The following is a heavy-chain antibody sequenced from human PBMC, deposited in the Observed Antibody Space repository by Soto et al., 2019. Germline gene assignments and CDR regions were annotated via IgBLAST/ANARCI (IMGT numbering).Heavy chain of an antibody. CDR2: ISGSGFTP. J-gene: IGHJ5*02. V-gene: IGHV3-23*01. CDR3: VNSDSTSAP. CDR1: GFTFSEYA. Sequence: WGSLRLSCSASGFTFSEYAMTWFRQAPGKGLDWVASISGSGFTPYYAASVKGRFTISRDNSKNMVYLQMNSLRVEDTAIYYCVNSDSTSAPWGQGSLVTVSS. D-gene: IGHD6-13*01.